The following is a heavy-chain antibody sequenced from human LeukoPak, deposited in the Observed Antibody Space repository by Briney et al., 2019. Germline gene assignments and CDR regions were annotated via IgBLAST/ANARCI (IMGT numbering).Heavy chain of an antibody. CDR2: IYYSGST. Sequence: SETLSLTCTVSGGSISSGGYYWSWIRQHPGKGLEWIGYIYYSGSTHYNPSLKSRVTISVDTSKNQFSLKLSSVTAADTAVYYCARVVGYYYDSSGYSDYWGQGTLVTVSS. J-gene: IGHJ4*02. CDR1: GGSISSGGYY. CDR3: ARVVGYYYDSSGYSDY. D-gene: IGHD3-22*01. V-gene: IGHV4-31*03.